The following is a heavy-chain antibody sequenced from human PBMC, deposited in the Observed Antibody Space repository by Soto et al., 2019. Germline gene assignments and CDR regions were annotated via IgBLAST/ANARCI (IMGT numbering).Heavy chain of an antibody. Sequence: GGSLRLSCAASGFTFTRYSMNWVRQAPGKGLEWVSSISSTTNYIYYGDSMKGRFTISRDNAKNSLYLEMNSLRAEDTAVYYCARESEDLTSNFDYWAREPWSPSPQ. CDR1: GFTFTRYS. CDR2: ISSTTNYI. CDR3: ARESEDLTSNFDY. J-gene: IGHJ4*02. V-gene: IGHV3-21*06.